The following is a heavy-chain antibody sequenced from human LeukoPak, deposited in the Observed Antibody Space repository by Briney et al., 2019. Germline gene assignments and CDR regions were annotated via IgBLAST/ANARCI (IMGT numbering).Heavy chain of an antibody. V-gene: IGHV4-59*06. CDR3: ARKLGTLRNWFDP. D-gene: IGHD7-27*01. J-gene: IGHJ5*02. CDR1: GGSISNYY. CDR2: IYYSGST. Sequence: SETLSLTCTVSGGSISNYYWSWIRQHPGKGLEWIGYIYYSGSTYYNPSLKSRVTISVDTSKNQFSLKLSSVTAADTAVYYCARKLGTLRNWFDPWGQGTLVTVSS.